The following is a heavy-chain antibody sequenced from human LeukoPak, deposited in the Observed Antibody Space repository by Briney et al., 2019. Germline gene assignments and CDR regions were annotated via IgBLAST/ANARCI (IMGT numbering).Heavy chain of an antibody. V-gene: IGHV4-31*03. J-gene: IGHJ4*02. CDR2: IYYSGST. Sequence: SETLSLTCTVSGGSISSGGYYWSWIRQHPGKGLEWIGYIYYSGSTYYNPSLESRVTISVDTSKNQFSLKLSSVTAADTAVYYCGRYCSGGSCYSGYFDYWGQGTLVTVSS. D-gene: IGHD2-15*01. CDR3: GRYCSGGSCYSGYFDY. CDR1: GGSISSGGYY.